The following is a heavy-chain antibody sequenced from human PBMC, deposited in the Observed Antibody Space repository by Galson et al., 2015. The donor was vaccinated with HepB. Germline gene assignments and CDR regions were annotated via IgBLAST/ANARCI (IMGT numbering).Heavy chain of an antibody. J-gene: IGHJ5*02. V-gene: IGHV5-51*03. Sequence: QSGAEVKKPGESLKISCKGSGDTFAKYWIAWVRQMPGKGLEYMGIIYPGDSSTEYSPSFQGQVTIPADRSVGTAYLQWSSLKASDSAIYYCTRGASIFGVVPMKDNRFDPWGQGTRVTVSS. CDR1: GDTFAKYW. CDR3: TRGASIFGVVPMKDNRFDP. CDR2: IYPGDSST. D-gene: IGHD3-3*01.